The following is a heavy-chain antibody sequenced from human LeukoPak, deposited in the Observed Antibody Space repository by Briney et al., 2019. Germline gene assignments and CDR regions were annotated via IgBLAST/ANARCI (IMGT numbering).Heavy chain of an antibody. Sequence: GGSLRLSCAASGFTFSSYAMSWVRQAPGKGLEWVSAISGSGGSTYYADSVKGRFIISRDNSKNALYLQMSSLRAEDTAVYYCVKDRVSISSSGYFDYWGQGTLVTVSS. CDR2: ISGSGGST. D-gene: IGHD6-13*01. CDR3: VKDRVSISSSGYFDY. CDR1: GFTFSSYA. V-gene: IGHV3-23*01. J-gene: IGHJ4*02.